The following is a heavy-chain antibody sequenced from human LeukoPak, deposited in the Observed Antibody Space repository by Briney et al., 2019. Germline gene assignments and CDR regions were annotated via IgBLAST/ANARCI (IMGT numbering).Heavy chain of an antibody. D-gene: IGHD2-2*01. J-gene: IGHJ5*02. CDR3: ALKADIVVVPAAGNWFDP. CDR2: ISGSGGST. CDR1: GFTFSDYY. V-gene: IGHV3-23*01. Sequence: PGGSLRLSCAASGFTFSDYYMSWIRQAPGKGLEWVSAISGSGGSTYYADSVEGRFTISRDNSKNTLYLQMNSLRAEDTAVYYCALKADIVVVPAAGNWFDPWGQGTLVTVSS.